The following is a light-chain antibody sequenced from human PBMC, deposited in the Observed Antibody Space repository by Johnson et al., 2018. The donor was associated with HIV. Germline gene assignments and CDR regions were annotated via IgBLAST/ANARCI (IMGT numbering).Light chain of an antibody. CDR1: SSNIGNNY. V-gene: IGLV1-51*01. CDR3: GTWDQSLNTGAV. J-gene: IGLJ1*01. Sequence: QSVLTQPPSVSAAPGQKVTISCSGSSSNIGNNYVSWYQQLPGTAPKLLIYDNNKRPSGIPDRFSGSKSGTSATLGITGLQTGDEADYYCGTWDQSLNTGAVFGTGTKVTGL. CDR2: DNN.